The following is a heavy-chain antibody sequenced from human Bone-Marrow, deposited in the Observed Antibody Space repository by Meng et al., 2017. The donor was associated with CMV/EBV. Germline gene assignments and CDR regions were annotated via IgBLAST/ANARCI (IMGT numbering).Heavy chain of an antibody. V-gene: IGHV3-53*01. CDR3: VVGHDSRKVAY. D-gene: IGHD2-15*01. CDR2: ICPDGT. J-gene: IGHJ1*01. Sequence: GESLKISCVVSGLTASISHMNWVRQAPGMGLEWVSVICPDGTHYAGFVKGRFTISRDDSKNIVYLQMNSLGVEDTALYYCVVGHDSRKVAYWGQGTLVTVSS. CDR1: GLTASISH.